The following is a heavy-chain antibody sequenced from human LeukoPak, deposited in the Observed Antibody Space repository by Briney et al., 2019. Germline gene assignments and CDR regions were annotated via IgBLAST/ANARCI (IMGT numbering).Heavy chain of an antibody. V-gene: IGHV5-51*01. D-gene: IGHD2/OR15-2a*01. CDR3: ARRVFPSRFSLDYFDY. CDR2: IYPGDSNT. J-gene: IGHJ4*02. CDR1: GYSFTNYW. Sequence: GESLKISCKGSGYSFTNYWIGWVRQMPGKGLEWMGIIYPGDSNTRYSPSFQGQVTISADKSISTAYLQWSSLKASDTAMYYCARRVFPSRFSLDYFDYWGQGTLVTVSS.